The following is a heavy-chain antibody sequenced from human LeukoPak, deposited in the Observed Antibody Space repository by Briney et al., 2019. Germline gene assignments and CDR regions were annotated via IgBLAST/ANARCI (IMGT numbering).Heavy chain of an antibody. J-gene: IGHJ4*02. Sequence: VKVSCKASGYTFTGYYMHWVRQAPGQGLEWMGWINPNSGGTNYAQKFQGRVTMTRDTSISTAYMELSRLRSDDTAVYYCATLDYDSSVRTTKDDYWGQGTLVTVSS. D-gene: IGHD3-22*01. CDR2: INPNSGGT. V-gene: IGHV1-2*02. CDR3: ATLDYDSSVRTTKDDY. CDR1: GYTFTGYY.